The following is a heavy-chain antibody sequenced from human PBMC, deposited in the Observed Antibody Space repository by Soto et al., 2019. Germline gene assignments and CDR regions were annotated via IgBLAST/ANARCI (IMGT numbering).Heavy chain of an antibody. Sequence: PSETVSLTCAFYCGSFIGYYWSWIRQPPGKGLEWIGEINHSGSTNYNPSLKSRVTISVDTSKNQFSLKLSSVTAADTAVYYCARGSNVLRFLEWRIGPSTQTDSYGMDVWGQGTTVTVSS. V-gene: IGHV4-34*01. CDR1: CGSFIGYY. CDR3: ARGSNVLRFLEWRIGPSTQTDSYGMDV. D-gene: IGHD3-3*01. J-gene: IGHJ6*02. CDR2: INHSGST.